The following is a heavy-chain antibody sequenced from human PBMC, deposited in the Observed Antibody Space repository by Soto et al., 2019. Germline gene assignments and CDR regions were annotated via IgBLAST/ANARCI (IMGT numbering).Heavy chain of an antibody. CDR2: IIPIFGTA. J-gene: IGHJ6*02. Sequence: QVQLVQSGAEVKKPGSSVKVSCKASGGTLSSYAISWVRQAPGQGLEWMGGIIPIFGTANYAQKFQGRVTITADKSTSTAYMELSSLRSEDTAVYYCARGRSGFLEWLSADYYYGMDVWGQGTTVTVSS. V-gene: IGHV1-69*06. CDR3: ARGRSGFLEWLSADYYYGMDV. CDR1: GGTLSSYA. D-gene: IGHD3-3*01.